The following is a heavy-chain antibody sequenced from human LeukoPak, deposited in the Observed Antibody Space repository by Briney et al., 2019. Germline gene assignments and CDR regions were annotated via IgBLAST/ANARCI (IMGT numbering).Heavy chain of an antibody. J-gene: IGHJ3*02. CDR2: INHSGST. CDR3: ARDLLRSFDI. D-gene: IGHD3-3*01. CDR1: GGSFSGYY. V-gene: IGHV4-34*01. Sequence: PSETLSLTCAVYGGSFSGYYWSWIRQPPGKGLEWIGEINHSGSTTYNPSLKTRVTISVDTSKNQFSLKVTSVTAADTAVYYCARDLLRSFDIWGQGTMVTVSS.